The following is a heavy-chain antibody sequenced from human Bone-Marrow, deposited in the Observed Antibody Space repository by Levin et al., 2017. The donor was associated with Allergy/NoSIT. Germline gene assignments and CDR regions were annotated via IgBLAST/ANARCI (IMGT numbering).Heavy chain of an antibody. CDR3: ARGGGYCSSTSCYSEEPGYYYYYMDV. Sequence: GRSLRLSCAASGFTVSSNYMSWVRQAPGKGLEWVSVIYSGGSTYYADSVKGRFTISRDNSKNTLYLQMNSLRAEDTAVYYCARGGGYCSSTSCYSEEPGYYYYYMDVWGKGTTVTVSS. V-gene: IGHV3-66*01. CDR1: GFTVSSNY. D-gene: IGHD2-2*01. CDR2: IYSGGST. J-gene: IGHJ6*03.